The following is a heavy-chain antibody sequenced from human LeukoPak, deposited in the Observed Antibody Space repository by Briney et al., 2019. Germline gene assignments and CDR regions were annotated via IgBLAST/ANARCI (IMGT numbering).Heavy chain of an antibody. J-gene: IGHJ3*02. CDR2: ISSSSSYI. CDR3: ARDYGSGLFDI. V-gene: IGHV3-21*01. Sequence: PGGSLRLSCAASGFTFSSYSLNWVRQAPGKGLEWVSSISSSSSYIYYADSVRGRFTISRDNAKNSLYLQMNSLRAEDTAVYYCARDYGSGLFDIWGQGTMVTVSS. CDR1: GFTFSSYS. D-gene: IGHD3-10*01.